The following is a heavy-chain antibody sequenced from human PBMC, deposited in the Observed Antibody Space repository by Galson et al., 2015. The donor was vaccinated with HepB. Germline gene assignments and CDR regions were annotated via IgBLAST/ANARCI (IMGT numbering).Heavy chain of an antibody. CDR3: AREGGGYYYDSSGYYLTLDY. V-gene: IGHV1-18*01. J-gene: IGHJ4*02. Sequence: SVKVSCKASGYTFTSYGISWVRQAPGQGLEWMGWISAYNGNTNYAQKLQGRVTMTTETSTSTAYMELKILRSGDTAVYYCAREGGGYYYDSSGYYLTLDYWGQGSLVTVSS. CDR1: GYTFTSYG. CDR2: ISAYNGNT. D-gene: IGHD3-22*01.